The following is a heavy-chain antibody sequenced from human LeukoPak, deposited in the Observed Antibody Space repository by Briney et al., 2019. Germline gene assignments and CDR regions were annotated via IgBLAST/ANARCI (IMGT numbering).Heavy chain of an antibody. CDR2: VTPSSSSI. CDR3: AREHTPYGSGCTAAY. J-gene: IGHJ4*02. Sequence: PGGSLRLSCAASGFTFSSYGMNWVRQTPGTGLGWVSYVTPSSSSIYYADSLKGRFTISRDNAKNSMYPQMNSLRAEDTAVYYCAREHTPYGSGCTAAYWGQGTLVTVSS. CDR1: GFTFSSYG. V-gene: IGHV3-48*01. D-gene: IGHD6-19*01.